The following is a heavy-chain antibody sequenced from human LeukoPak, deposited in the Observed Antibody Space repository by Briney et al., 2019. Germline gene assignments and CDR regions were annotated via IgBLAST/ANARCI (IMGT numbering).Heavy chain of an antibody. V-gene: IGHV4-59*01. CDR3: ASSKPGYSSGLVGY. D-gene: IGHD6-19*01. CDR2: ISYIGST. J-gene: IGHJ4*02. Sequence: GSLRLSCAASGFTFSSSAMSWIRQPPGKGLEWLGHISYIGSTNYNPSLNSRVTISVDTSKNQFSLRLSSVTAADTAVYFCASSKPGYSSGLVGYWGQGTLVTVSS. CDR1: GFTFSSSA.